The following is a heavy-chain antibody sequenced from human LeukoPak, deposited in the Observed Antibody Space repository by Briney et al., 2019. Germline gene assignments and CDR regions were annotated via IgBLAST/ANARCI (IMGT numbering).Heavy chain of an antibody. CDR1: GYTFTSYD. V-gene: IGHV1-8*01. Sequence: ASVKVSCKASGYTFTSYDINWVRQATGQGLEWMGWMNPNSGNTGYAQKFQGRVTMTRNTSISTAYMELSSLRSEDTAVYYCARVGGQWYDYVWGSPNWFDPWGQGTLVTVSS. CDR2: MNPNSGNT. J-gene: IGHJ5*02. D-gene: IGHD3-16*01. CDR3: ARVGGQWYDYVWGSPNWFDP.